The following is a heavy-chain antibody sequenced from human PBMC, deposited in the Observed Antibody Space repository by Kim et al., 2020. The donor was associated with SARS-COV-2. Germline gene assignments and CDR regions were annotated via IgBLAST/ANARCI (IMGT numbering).Heavy chain of an antibody. Sequence: NPTRKSRVTISVDTSKNQFSLKLSSVTAADTAVYYCARRDCSGGSCYFDYWGQGTLVTVSS. V-gene: IGHV4-30-2*04. J-gene: IGHJ4*02. CDR3: ARRDCSGGSCYFDY. D-gene: IGHD2-15*01.